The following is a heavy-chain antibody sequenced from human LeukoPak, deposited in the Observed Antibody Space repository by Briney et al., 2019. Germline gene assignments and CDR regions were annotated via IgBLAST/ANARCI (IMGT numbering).Heavy chain of an antibody. CDR3: ARGIVQDYDFWSGYHSGGGSSWFDP. CDR2: INPNSGGT. Sequence: ASVKVSCKASGYTFTGYYMHWVRQAPGQGLECMGWINPNSGGTNYAQKFQGRVTMTRDTSISTAYMELSRLRSDDTAVYYCARGIVQDYDFWSGYHSGGGSSWFDPWGQGTLVTVSS. D-gene: IGHD3-3*01. V-gene: IGHV1-2*02. J-gene: IGHJ5*02. CDR1: GYTFTGYY.